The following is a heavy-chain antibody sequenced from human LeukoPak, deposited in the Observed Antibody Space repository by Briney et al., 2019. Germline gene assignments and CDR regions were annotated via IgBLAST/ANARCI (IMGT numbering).Heavy chain of an antibody. CDR3: AKLGRRTSSTPFDM. Sequence: GGSLRLSCAASGLTSRSYGLHWVRQAPGKGLEWVAGISYDGTNIYYRDSVKGRFTISRGDSYNTVSLQMNSLTVEDTATYYCAKLGRRTSSTPFDMWGQGTMVAISS. J-gene: IGHJ3*02. CDR2: ISYDGTNI. V-gene: IGHV3-30*18. D-gene: IGHD6-6*01. CDR1: GLTSRSYG.